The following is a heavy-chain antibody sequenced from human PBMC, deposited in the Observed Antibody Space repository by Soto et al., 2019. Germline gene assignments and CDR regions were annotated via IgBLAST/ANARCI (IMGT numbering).Heavy chain of an antibody. CDR1: GFSFGTYW. D-gene: IGHD3-3*01. J-gene: IGHJ4*02. CDR2: IKEDGSER. CDR3: ARDVGPVTIFGEALSGYFDF. V-gene: IGHV3-7*03. Sequence: GSLRLSCAVSGFSFGTYWMSWVRQAPGKGLEWLASIKEDGSERYYLDSVKGRFTISRDNAKDSLSLQMNSLRGEDTAFYYCARDVGPVTIFGEALSGYFDFWGQGTLVTVSS.